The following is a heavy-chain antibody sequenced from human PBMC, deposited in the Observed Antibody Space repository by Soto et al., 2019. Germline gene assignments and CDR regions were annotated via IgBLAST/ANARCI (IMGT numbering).Heavy chain of an antibody. CDR1: GGSISSSNW. D-gene: IGHD2-15*01. CDR3: ARFVVVVVAATNIWFDP. V-gene: IGHV4-4*02. J-gene: IGHJ5*02. Sequence: QVQLQESGPGLVKPSGTLSLTCAVYGGSISSSNWWSWVRQPPGKGLEWVGEIYHSGSTNDNPSLKIRFTISVDKSKNQFSLKLSSVTAADTAVYYCARFVVVVVAATNIWFDPWGQGTLVTVSS. CDR2: IYHSGST.